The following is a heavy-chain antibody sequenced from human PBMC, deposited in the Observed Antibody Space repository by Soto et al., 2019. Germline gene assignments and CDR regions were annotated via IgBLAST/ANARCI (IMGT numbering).Heavy chain of an antibody. CDR1: GFTFSGSA. D-gene: IGHD4-17*01. Sequence: GGSLRLSCAASGFTFSGSAMHWVRQASGKGLEWVGRIRSKANSYATAYAASARGRFTISRDNAENSVYLEMESLRDEDTALYYCARDVDADFRTDFDYWGRGTLVTVSS. V-gene: IGHV3-73*01. J-gene: IGHJ4*02. CDR2: IRSKANSYAT. CDR3: ARDVDADFRTDFDY.